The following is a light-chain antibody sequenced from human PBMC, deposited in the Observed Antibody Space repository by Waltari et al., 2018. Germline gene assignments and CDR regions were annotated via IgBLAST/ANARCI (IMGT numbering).Light chain of an antibody. CDR2: DAS. V-gene: IGKV3-11*01. CDR1: QSVSSY. CDR3: QQRSNWPPIT. Sequence: EIVLTQSPATLSLSPGERATLSCRASQSVSSYLAWYQQKPGQAPRLLIYDASNRATGIPARFSGSGSGTDFTLTISSLEPEDFAVYYCQQRSNWPPITVGQGTRLWIK. J-gene: IGKJ5*01.